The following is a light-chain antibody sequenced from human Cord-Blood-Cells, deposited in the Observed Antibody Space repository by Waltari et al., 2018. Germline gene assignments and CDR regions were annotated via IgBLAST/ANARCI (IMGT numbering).Light chain of an antibody. V-gene: IGLV2-23*01. CDR1: SSDVGGYNL. J-gene: IGLJ1*01. CDR2: EGS. CDR3: CSYAGSYV. Sequence: QSALTQPAPVSGSPGQSITISCTGTSSDVGGYNLVSWYQQHPGKAPKLMIYEGSKRPSGVSNRFSGSKSGNTASLTISGLQAEDEADYYCCSYAGSYVFGTGTKVTVL.